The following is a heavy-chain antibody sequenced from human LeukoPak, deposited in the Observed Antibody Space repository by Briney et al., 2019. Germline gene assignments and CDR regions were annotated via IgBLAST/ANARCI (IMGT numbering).Heavy chain of an antibody. CDR3: ARQFDGSHPNAFDI. V-gene: IGHV3-33*01. CDR2: TWYDGSYK. Sequence: GGSLRLSCAASGFTFSTYSMHWVRQAPGKRLEWVAVTWYDGSYKYYGDSVKGRFTISRDNSKNTLYLQMASLRVEDTAVYYCARQFDGSHPNAFDIWGQGTMVTVSS. D-gene: IGHD1-26*01. CDR1: GFTFSTYS. J-gene: IGHJ3*02.